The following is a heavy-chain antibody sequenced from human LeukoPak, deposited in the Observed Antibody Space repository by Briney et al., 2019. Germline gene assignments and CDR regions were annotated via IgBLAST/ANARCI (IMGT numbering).Heavy chain of an antibody. Sequence: GGSLRLSCAASGFTFSSYGMHWVRQAPGKGLEWVAVIWYDGSNKYCADSVKGRFTISRDNSKNTLYLQMNSLRAEDTAAYYCARVAPYSSSWGIFDYWGQGTLVTVSS. CDR2: IWYDGSNK. CDR1: GFTFSSYG. CDR3: ARVAPYSSSWGIFDY. J-gene: IGHJ4*02. D-gene: IGHD6-13*01. V-gene: IGHV3-33*01.